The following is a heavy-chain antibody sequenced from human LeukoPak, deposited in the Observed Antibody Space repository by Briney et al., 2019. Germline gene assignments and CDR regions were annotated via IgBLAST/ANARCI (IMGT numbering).Heavy chain of an antibody. J-gene: IGHJ4*02. V-gene: IGHV3-30*03. CDR3: ATPTSEYCSGGSCYPRDY. Sequence: GGSLRLSCAASGFTFSSYDMHWVRQAPGKGLEWVAVISYDGSDKYYADSVKGRFTISRDNAKNSLYLQMNSLRAEDTAVYYCATPTSEYCSGGSCYPRDYWGQGTLVTVSS. D-gene: IGHD2-15*01. CDR1: GFTFSSYD. CDR2: ISYDGSDK.